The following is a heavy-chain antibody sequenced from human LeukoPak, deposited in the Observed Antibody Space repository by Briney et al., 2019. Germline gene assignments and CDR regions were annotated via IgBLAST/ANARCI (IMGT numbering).Heavy chain of an antibody. CDR2: ISSSDNTI. J-gene: IGHJ4*02. D-gene: IGHD5-18*01. CDR3: ARVHRGYSYGRLDY. Sequence: PGGSLRLSCAASGFAFSDYSMNWVRQAPGKGLEWVSYISSSDNTIHYADSEKGRFTISRDNAKNSLYLEMNSLRDEDTAVYYCARVHRGYSYGRLDYWGQGTLVTVSS. CDR1: GFAFSDYS. V-gene: IGHV3-48*02.